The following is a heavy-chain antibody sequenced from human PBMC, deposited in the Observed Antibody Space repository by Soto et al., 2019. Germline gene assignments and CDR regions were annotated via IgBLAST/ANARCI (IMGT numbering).Heavy chain of an antibody. CDR2: IIPIFGTA. D-gene: IGHD3-22*01. CDR3: ARLDSSGYYINWFDP. CDR1: GGTFSSYA. V-gene: IGHV1-69*01. Sequence: QVQLVQSWAEVKKPGSSVKVSCKASGGTFSSYAISWVRQAPGQGLEWMGGIIPIFGTANYAQKFQGRVTITADESTSTDYMELSSLRSEDTAVYYCARLDSSGYYINWFDPWGQGTLVTVSS. J-gene: IGHJ5*02.